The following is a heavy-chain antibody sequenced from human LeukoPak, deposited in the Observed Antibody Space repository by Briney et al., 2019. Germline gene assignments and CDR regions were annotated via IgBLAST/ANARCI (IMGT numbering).Heavy chain of an antibody. CDR1: GYTFTSYS. V-gene: IGHV1-46*01. D-gene: IGHD3-3*01. CDR3: ARGSSIFGVVEN. CDR2: INPSGGST. Sequence: GSVKVSCKASGYTFTSYSMHWVRQAPGQGLEWMGIINPSGGSTSYAQKFQGRVTMTRGTSTSTVYMELSSLRSEDTAVYYCARGSSIFGVVENWGQGTLVTVSS. J-gene: IGHJ4*02.